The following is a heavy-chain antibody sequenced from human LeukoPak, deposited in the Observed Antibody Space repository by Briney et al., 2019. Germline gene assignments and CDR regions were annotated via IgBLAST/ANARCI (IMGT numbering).Heavy chain of an antibody. Sequence: GGSLRLPCAASGFTFSSYAMSWVRQAPGKGLDWVSVISGGGGTRYYADSVKGRFTISRDNSKNTLYLQMNSLRAEDTAVYYCAKYCTSDACQHRDFDDWGQGTLVTVSS. CDR3: AKYCTSDACQHRDFDD. CDR1: GFTFSSYA. J-gene: IGHJ4*02. CDR2: ISGGGGTR. V-gene: IGHV3-23*01. D-gene: IGHD2-8*02.